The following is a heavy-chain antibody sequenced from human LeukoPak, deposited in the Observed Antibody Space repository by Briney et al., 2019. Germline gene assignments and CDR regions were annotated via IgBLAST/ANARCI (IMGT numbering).Heavy chain of an antibody. J-gene: IGHJ6*02. V-gene: IGHV4-59*12. CDR1: GRSISSYY. CDR2: MYHSGST. Sequence: SQTLSLTRTVSGRSISSYYWSWVRHPRGKPVEWIGYMYHSGSTTHHPTVKSRVPISVDTSTTHFSLKLSSVTAADTAVYYCACHAWYYYYGMDVWGQGTTVTVSS. CDR3: ACHAWYYYYGMDV.